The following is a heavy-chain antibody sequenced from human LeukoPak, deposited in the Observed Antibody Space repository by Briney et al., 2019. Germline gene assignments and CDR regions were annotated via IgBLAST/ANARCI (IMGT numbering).Heavy chain of an antibody. D-gene: IGHD2-2*01. V-gene: IGHV3-11*01. Sequence: GGSLRLSCAASGFTFSNAWMSWVRQAPGKGLEWVSYISSSGSTIYYADSVKGRFTISRDNAKNSLYLQMNSLRAEDTAVYYCARDTRYCSSTSCLRYYYYGMDVWGQGTTVTVSS. CDR1: GFTFSNAW. J-gene: IGHJ6*02. CDR3: ARDTRYCSSTSCLRYYYYGMDV. CDR2: ISSSGSTI.